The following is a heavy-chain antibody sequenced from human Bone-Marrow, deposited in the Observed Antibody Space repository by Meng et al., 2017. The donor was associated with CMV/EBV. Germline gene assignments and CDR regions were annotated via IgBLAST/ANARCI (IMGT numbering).Heavy chain of an antibody. CDR1: GFTFKDYW. Sequence: GGSLRLSCAASGFTFKDYWMNWVRQAPGKGLEWVAFIRYDGTKIYNEDSVKGRFTISRDNSKNTLYLQMNRLRGEDTAVYYCTKDKAAAGQYYFGNWGQGTPVTVSS. V-gene: IGHV3-30*02. J-gene: IGHJ4*02. D-gene: IGHD6-13*01. CDR3: TKDKAAAGQYYFGN. CDR2: IRYDGTKI.